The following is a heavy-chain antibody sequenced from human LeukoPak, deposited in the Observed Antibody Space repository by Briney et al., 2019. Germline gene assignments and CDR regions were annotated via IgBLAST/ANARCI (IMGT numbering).Heavy chain of an antibody. CDR2: IYYSGST. Sequence: TSETLSLTCTVSGGSISSSSYYWGWIRQPPGKGLEWIGSIYYSGSTYYNPSLKSRVTISVDTSKNQFSLKLSSVTAADTAVYYCARDSCGGDCWWFDPWGQGTLVTVSS. CDR1: GGSISSSSYY. D-gene: IGHD2-21*01. V-gene: IGHV4-39*07. J-gene: IGHJ5*02. CDR3: ARDSCGGDCWWFDP.